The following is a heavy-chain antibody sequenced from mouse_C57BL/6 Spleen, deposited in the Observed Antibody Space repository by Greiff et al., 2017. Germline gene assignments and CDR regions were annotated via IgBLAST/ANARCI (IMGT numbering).Heavy chain of an antibody. Sequence: VQLQQPGAELMKPGASVKLSCKASGYTFTSYWIEWVKQRPGQGLEWIGEIYPASGSTNYNEKFKGKATFTVDTSSNTAYMQLSSLTAEDSAIYYCTTPLYYGSLGFAYWGQGTLVTVAA. V-gene: IGHV1-9*01. D-gene: IGHD2-1*01. CDR2: IYPASGST. CDR1: GYTFTSYW. J-gene: IGHJ3*01. CDR3: TTPLYYGSLGFAY.